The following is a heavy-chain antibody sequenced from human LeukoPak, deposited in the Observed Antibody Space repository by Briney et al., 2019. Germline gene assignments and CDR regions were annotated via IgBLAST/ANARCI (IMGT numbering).Heavy chain of an antibody. J-gene: IGHJ4*02. V-gene: IGHV3-49*04. CDR1: GFTFSSYW. CDR2: VRSKAYGGTT. CDR3: TRVRWVANLPYYFDY. Sequence: GGSLRLSCAASGFTFSSYWMHWVRQAPGKGLEWVGFVRSKAYGGTTEYAASVKGRFTISRDDSKSIAYLQMNSLKTEDTAVYYCTRVRWVANLPYYFDYWGQGTLVTVSS. D-gene: IGHD1-26*01.